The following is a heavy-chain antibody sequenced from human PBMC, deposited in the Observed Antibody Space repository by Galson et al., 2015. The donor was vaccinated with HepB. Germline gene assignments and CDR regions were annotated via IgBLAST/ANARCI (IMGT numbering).Heavy chain of an antibody. J-gene: IGHJ4*02. CDR2: INPNSGGT. D-gene: IGHD3-22*01. CDR3: AREVYYYDSSGYGRYFDY. Sequence: SGYTFTGYYMHWVRQAPGQGLEWMGWINPNSGGTNYAQKFQGRVTMTRDTSISTAYMELSRLRSDDTAVYYCAREVYYYDSSGYGRYFDYWGQGTLVTVSS. CDR1: GYTFTGYY. V-gene: IGHV1-2*02.